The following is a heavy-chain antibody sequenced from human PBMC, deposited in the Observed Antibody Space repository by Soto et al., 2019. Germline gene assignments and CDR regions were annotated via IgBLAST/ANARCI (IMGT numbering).Heavy chain of an antibody. D-gene: IGHD3-22*01. CDR3: ARDSSRIYGVDV. CDR1: GFSLSTSGTR. CDR2: IDWDDDT. J-gene: IGHJ6*02. Sequence: SGPTLVNPTQTLSLTCSFSGFSLSTSGTRVSWVRQPPGKALEWLARIDWDDDTFYSTSLKTRLTISKDTSRNQVVLTMTNMDPVDTATYYCARDSSRIYGVDVWGQGTTVTVSS. V-gene: IGHV2-70*04.